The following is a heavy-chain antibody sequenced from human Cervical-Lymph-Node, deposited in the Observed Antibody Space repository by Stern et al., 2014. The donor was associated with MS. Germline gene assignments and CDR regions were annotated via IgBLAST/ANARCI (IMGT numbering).Heavy chain of an antibody. D-gene: IGHD5-24*01. CDR3: ARDPQRRDGYNFDY. J-gene: IGHJ4*02. V-gene: IGHV3-11*01. CDR1: GFTFSDYN. Sequence: VQLEESGGGLVKPGGSLTLSCAASGFTFSDYNMNWIRQAPGKGLEWVAYITSSGCSTHYADSLKGRFTISRDNARNSLDLQMNSLRAEDTAVYYCARDPQRRDGYNFDYWGQGALVTVSP. CDR2: ITSSGCST.